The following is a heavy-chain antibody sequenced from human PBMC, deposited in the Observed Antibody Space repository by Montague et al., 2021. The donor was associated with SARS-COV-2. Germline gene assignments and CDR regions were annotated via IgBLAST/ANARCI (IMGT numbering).Heavy chain of an antibody. CDR2: FSLDTDRI. V-gene: IGHV3-9*01. CDR3: GKDLTPGGMDV. J-gene: IGHJ6*02. Sequence: SRSLSLSVSRFNFESYAMHWVRQAPGKGLEWVAGFSLDTDRIDYADSVKGRFIVSRDKAQDTLYLQMSSLRPEDSAVYYCGKDLTPGGMDVWGQGTTVIVSS. CDR1: RFNFESYA. D-gene: IGHD3-10*01.